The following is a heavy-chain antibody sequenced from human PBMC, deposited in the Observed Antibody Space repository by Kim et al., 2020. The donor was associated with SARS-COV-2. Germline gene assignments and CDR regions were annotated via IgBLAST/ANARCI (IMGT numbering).Heavy chain of an antibody. V-gene: IGHV4-34*01. J-gene: IGHJ5*02. CDR3: AGGAGWFGGRPPPTTLPRFHGGFDP. CDR1: GGSFSGYY. CDR2: INHSGST. Sequence: SETLSLTCAVYGGSFSGYYWSWIRQPPGKGLEWIGEINHSGSTNYNPSLKSRVTISVDTSKNQFSLKLSSVTAADTAVYYCAGGAGWFGGRPPPTTLPRFHGGFDPWGQGTLVTVSS. D-gene: IGHD3-10*01.